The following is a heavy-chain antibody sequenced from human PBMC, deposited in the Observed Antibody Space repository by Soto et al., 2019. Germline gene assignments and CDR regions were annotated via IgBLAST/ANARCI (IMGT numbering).Heavy chain of an antibody. J-gene: IGHJ4*01. Sequence: PSETLSLTCTVSGGSISSGGYYWSWIRQHPGKGLEWIGYIFYSGTTYYNPSLKSRVTISVDTSKNQFSLKLSSVTAADTAVYYCAKVVVVVVFDYWGQGTLVTVSS. V-gene: IGHV4-31*03. CDR2: IFYSGTT. CDR1: GGSISSGGYY. D-gene: IGHD2-15*01. CDR3: AKVVVVVVFDY.